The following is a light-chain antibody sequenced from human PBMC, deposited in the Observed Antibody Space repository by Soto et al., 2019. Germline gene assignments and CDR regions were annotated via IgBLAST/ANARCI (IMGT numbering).Light chain of an antibody. V-gene: IGKV1-39*01. J-gene: IGKJ1*01. CDR2: AAS. CDR1: QSISNH. Sequence: DIHMTQSPSSLSASVEDRVIITCRASQSISNHLNWYQQKPGKAPKLLIFAASSLQSGVPSRFSGSRSGPDFTLTISSLQPEDFATYYCQQSYSSPPTFGQGTKVDIK. CDR3: QQSYSSPPT.